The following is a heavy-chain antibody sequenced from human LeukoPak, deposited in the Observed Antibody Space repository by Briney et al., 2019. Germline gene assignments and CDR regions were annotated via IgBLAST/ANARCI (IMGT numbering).Heavy chain of an antibody. V-gene: IGHV3-72*01. CDR2: SRDKAKSYST. J-gene: IGHJ4*02. CDR1: GFTFSDHY. CDR3: ARRSNSYYTFDF. D-gene: IGHD1-26*01. Sequence: GGSLRLSCAASGFTFSDHYMDWVRQAPGKGLEWLARSRDKAKSYSTEHAASVKGRFTISRDNSKNSLYPQMNSLKTEDTAVYYCARRSNSYYTFDFWGQGTLVTVSS.